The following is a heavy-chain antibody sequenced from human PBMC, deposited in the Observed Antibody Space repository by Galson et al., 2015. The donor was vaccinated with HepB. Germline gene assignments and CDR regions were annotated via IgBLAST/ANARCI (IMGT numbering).Heavy chain of an antibody. J-gene: IGHJ3*02. D-gene: IGHD6-13*01. CDR1: GFTFNIYW. Sequence: SLRLSCAASGFTFNIYWMTWVRQSPGKGLEWVANIKEDGSVKYYVDSVKGRFTISRDNAKNSLYLQMNSLRVEDTAEYYCARDQNYYYGGGWYDAFDMWGQGTMVTVSS. CDR2: IKEDGSVK. CDR3: ARDQNYYYGGGWYDAFDM. V-gene: IGHV3-7*01.